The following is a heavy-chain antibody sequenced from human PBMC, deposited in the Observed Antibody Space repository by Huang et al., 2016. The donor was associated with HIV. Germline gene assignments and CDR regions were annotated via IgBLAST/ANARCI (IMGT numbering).Heavy chain of an antibody. CDR2: IYYSRST. CDR1: GGSINSGGYY. CDR3: TRVGLQYNTSLYNFDY. D-gene: IGHD4-4*01. J-gene: IGHJ4*02. V-gene: IGHV4-30-4*08. Sequence: QVQLQESRPGLVTPSHTLSLTCTFSGGSINSGGYYWNWIRQPPGKGLEWIGYIYYSRSTDHTPSLKIRVTIAVETSKNQFSLELSSETAADTAVYYCTRVGLQYNTSLYNFDYWGQRSLVTVST.